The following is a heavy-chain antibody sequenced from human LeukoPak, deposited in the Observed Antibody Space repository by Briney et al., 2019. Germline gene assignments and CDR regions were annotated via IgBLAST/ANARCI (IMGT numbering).Heavy chain of an antibody. V-gene: IGHV3-74*01. Sequence: GGSLRLSCAASGFTFSSYWMHWFRQAPGKGLVWVSRIDTDGSFTSYADSVRGRFTISRDNAKNTLYLQMSSLRAEDTAVYYCIRGTVGAPGNDYWGQGTLVTVSS. CDR3: IRGTVGAPGNDY. J-gene: IGHJ4*02. D-gene: IGHD1-26*01. CDR2: IDTDGSFT. CDR1: GFTFSSYW.